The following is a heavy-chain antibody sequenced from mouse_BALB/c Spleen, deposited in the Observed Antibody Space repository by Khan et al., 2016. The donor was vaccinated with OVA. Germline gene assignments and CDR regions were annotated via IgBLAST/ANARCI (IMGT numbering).Heavy chain of an antibody. V-gene: IGHV9-3-1*01. CDR1: GHTFTKYG. J-gene: IGHJ4*01. D-gene: IGHD2-10*01. CDR3: ARPPYFSDGMDN. Sequence: QIQLVQSGPELKKPGETVKISCKASGHTFTKYGMNWVKQAPGKGLKWMGWINTYTGEPTYADDFNGRFAFSLETSASTAFLQINNLKNEDTATKFWARPPYFSDGMDNWGQGTSVTVSS. CDR2: INTYTGEP.